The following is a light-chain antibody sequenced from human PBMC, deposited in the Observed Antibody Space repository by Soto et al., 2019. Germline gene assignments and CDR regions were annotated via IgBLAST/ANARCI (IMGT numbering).Light chain of an antibody. CDR2: EVS. CDR1: SGDIGSYNR. J-gene: IGLJ1*01. V-gene: IGLV2-14*01. Sequence: QSALTQPASVSGSPGQSITISCTGTSGDIGSYNRVSWYQQHPGKAPKLMIYEVSNRPSGVSNRFSGSKSGNTASLTISGLQAEDEADYYCSSYTSASSFYVFGTGTKVTVL. CDR3: SSYTSASSFYV.